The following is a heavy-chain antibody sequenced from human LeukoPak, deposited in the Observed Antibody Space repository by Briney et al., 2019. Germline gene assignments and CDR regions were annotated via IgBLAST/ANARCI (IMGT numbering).Heavy chain of an antibody. CDR2: IYYSGST. CDR1: GGSISSGGYY. CDR3: ARTMVRGVTFDY. Sequence: PSETLSLTCTVSGGSISSGGYYWSWIRQHPGKGLEWIGYIYYSGSTYYNPSLKSRVTISVDTSKNQFSLKLSSVTAADTAVCYCARTMVRGVTFDYWGQGTLVTVSS. D-gene: IGHD3-10*01. J-gene: IGHJ4*02. V-gene: IGHV4-31*03.